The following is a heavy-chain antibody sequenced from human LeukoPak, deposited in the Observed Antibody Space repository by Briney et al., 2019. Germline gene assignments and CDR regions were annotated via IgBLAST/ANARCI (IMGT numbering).Heavy chain of an antibody. D-gene: IGHD5-12*01. CDR1: GYTFSAYY. Sequence: ASVKVSCKASGYTFSAYYIQWVRQAPGQGLERMGWINPNSGGTNYAQKFQGWVTMTTDTSTSTAYMELRRLRSDDTAVYYCARFASVAHFDNWGQGTLVTVSS. V-gene: IGHV1-2*04. J-gene: IGHJ4*02. CDR3: ARFASVAHFDN. CDR2: INPNSGGT.